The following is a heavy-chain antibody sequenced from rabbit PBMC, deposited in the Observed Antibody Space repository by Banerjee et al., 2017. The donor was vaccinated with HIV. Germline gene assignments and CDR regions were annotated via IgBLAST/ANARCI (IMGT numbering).Heavy chain of an antibody. J-gene: IGHJ4*01. CDR1: GFSFSSGYD. Sequence: QSLEESGGDLVKPGASLTLTCTASGFSFSSGYDMCWVRQAPGKGLEWIACIYAGSSGSTYYASWAKGRFTISKTSSTTVTLQMTSLTAADTATYFCAKEGTSSSGYGGFFDLWGPGTLVTV. CDR3: AKEGTSSSGYGGFFDL. D-gene: IGHD1-1*01. CDR2: IYAGSSGST. V-gene: IGHV1S40*01.